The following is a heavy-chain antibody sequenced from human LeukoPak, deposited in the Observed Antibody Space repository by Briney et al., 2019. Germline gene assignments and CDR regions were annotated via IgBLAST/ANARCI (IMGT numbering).Heavy chain of an antibody. V-gene: IGHV3-23*01. CDR2: ISGSGGST. J-gene: IGHJ4*02. D-gene: IGHD3-3*01. Sequence: GGSLRLSCAASGFTFSSYAMSWVRQAPGKGLEWVSAISGSGGSTYYADSVKGRFTISRDNSKNTLYLQMNSLRAEDTAVYYCAKDRGYYDFWSGSSRSDHPFDYWGQGTLVTVSS. CDR1: GFTFSSYA. CDR3: AKDRGYYDFWSGSSRSDHPFDY.